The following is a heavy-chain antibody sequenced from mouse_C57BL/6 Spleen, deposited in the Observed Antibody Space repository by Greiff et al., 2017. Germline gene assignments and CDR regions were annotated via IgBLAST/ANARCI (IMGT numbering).Heavy chain of an antibody. Sequence: QVQLQQPGAELVRPGSSVKLSCKASGYTFTSYWMHWVKQRPIQGLEWIGNIDPSDSETHYNQKFKDKATLTVDKSSSTAYMQLSSLTSEDSAVYYCARPYYSNYEFAYWGQGTLVTVSA. D-gene: IGHD2-5*01. CDR2: IDPSDSET. V-gene: IGHV1-52*01. CDR3: ARPYYSNYEFAY. J-gene: IGHJ3*01. CDR1: GYTFTSYW.